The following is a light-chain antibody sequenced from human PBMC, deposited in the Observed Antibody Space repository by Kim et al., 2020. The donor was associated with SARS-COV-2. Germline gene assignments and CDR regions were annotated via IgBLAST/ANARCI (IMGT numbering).Light chain of an antibody. CDR3: GSWDDSLSGRV. CDR2: NDN. Sequence: GQTVTISCSGRRSNVGNNPVTWFQQFPRTAPKLLMSNDNQRPSGVPDRFSASKSGTSASLAISGLQSEDEAVYYCGSWDDSLSGRVFGGGTQLTVL. J-gene: IGLJ3*02. V-gene: IGLV1-44*01. CDR1: RSNVGNNP.